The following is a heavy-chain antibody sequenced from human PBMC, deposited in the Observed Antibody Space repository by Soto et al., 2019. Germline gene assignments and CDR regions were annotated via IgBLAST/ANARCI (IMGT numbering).Heavy chain of an antibody. J-gene: IGHJ6*02. CDR2: ISGSGGST. D-gene: IGHD5-18*01. V-gene: IGHV3-23*01. Sequence: GGSLRLSCAASGFTFSSYAMSWVRQAPGKGLEWVSAISGSGGSTYYADSVKGRFTISRDNSKNKLYLQMNSLRAEDTAVYYCARRLVTGGYSYGYYYYGMDVWGQGTTVTVSS. CDR1: GFTFSSYA. CDR3: ARRLVTGGYSYGYYYYGMDV.